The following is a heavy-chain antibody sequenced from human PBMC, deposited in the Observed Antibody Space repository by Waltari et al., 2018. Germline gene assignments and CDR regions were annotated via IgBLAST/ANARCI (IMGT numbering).Heavy chain of an antibody. D-gene: IGHD7-27*01. CDR1: GFTFSNYW. Sequence: VQMVESGGGLVQPGGALRLSCAAPGFTFSNYWMHWVRQIPGKGLIWVSHVNSDGTSSTYAESAKGRFTISRDNAKSTLYLQMNSLRVEDTAVYYCARDTPGDGIDYWGQGTLVTVSS. J-gene: IGHJ4*02. CDR2: VNSDGTSS. CDR3: ARDTPGDGIDY. V-gene: IGHV3-74*03.